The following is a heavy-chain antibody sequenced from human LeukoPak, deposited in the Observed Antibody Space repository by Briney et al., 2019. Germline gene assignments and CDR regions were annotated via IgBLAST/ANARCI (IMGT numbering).Heavy chain of an antibody. Sequence: QPGRSLRLSCAASGFTFSSYAMHWVRQAPGKGLEWVAVISYDGSNKYYADSVKGRFTISRDNSKNTLYLQMNSLRAEDTAVYYCARDHSSGDPSGYFDYWGQGTLVTVSS. J-gene: IGHJ4*02. CDR2: ISYDGSNK. CDR3: ARDHSSGDPSGYFDY. CDR1: GFTFSSYA. D-gene: IGHD3-10*01. V-gene: IGHV3-30-3*01.